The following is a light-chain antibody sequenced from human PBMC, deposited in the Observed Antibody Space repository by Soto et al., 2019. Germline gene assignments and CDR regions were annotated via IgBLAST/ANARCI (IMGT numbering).Light chain of an antibody. CDR3: SSYAGSNILYV. CDR1: SSDLGGYNY. J-gene: IGLJ1*01. Sequence: QSALTQPRSVSGSPGQSVTISCSGTSSDLGGYNYVSWYQHHPGKAPKLMIYEVSKRPSGVPDRFSGSKSGNTASLTVSGLQAEDEADYYCSSYAGSNILYVFGTGTKLTVL. CDR2: EVS. V-gene: IGLV2-11*01.